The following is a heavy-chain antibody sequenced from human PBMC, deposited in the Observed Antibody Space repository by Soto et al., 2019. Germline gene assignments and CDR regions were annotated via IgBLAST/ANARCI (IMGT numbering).Heavy chain of an antibody. CDR2: ISSSGDSI. D-gene: IGHD3-10*01. CDR1: GFTFNSYS. J-gene: IGHJ4*02. V-gene: IGHV3-23*01. Sequence: GGSLRLSCAVSGFTFNSYSMNWVRQAPGKGLEWVSVISSSGDSIYYADSVKGRFTISRDNSKNTLYLQMNSLRAEDTAVYYCARRGPRTYFDYWGQGTLVTVSS. CDR3: ARRGPRTYFDY.